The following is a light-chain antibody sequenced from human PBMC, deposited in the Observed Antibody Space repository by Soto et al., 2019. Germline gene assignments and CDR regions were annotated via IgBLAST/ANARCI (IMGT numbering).Light chain of an antibody. Sequence: QMTQSPSTLSASVGDRVTITCRSSQTVTALLAWYQVNPGAAPKLLIYEASALESGVPSRFSDSGAGTEFALTISSLQPDDFATYFCQQYNGNPYTLGPWTKIEVK. J-gene: IGKJ2*01. CDR2: EAS. CDR1: QTVTAL. V-gene: IGKV1-5*03. CDR3: QQYNGNPYT.